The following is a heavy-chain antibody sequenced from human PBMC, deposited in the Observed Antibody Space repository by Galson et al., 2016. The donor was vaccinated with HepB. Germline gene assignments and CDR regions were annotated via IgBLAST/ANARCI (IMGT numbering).Heavy chain of an antibody. Sequence: SLRLSCAVSGFTVSGSYMSWVRQAPGKGLEWVSVIYSDGTTKYVDSVKGRFIISRDNSKNTLYLQMNSLRAEDTAVYYCASCMGWYGMCAFEIWGQGTMVTVSS. J-gene: IGHJ3*02. D-gene: IGHD6-13*01. V-gene: IGHV3-66*01. CDR3: ASCMGWYGMCAFEI. CDR2: IYSDGTT. CDR1: GFTVSGSY.